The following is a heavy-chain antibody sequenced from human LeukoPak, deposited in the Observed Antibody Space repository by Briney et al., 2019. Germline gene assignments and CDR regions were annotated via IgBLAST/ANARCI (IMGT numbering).Heavy chain of an antibody. CDR1: GGSFSGYY. V-gene: IGHV4-34*01. J-gene: IGHJ5*02. Sequence: SEILSLTCAVYGGSFSGYYWSWIRQPPGKGLEWIGEINHSGSTNYNPSLKSRVTISVDTSKNQFSLKLSSVTAADTAVYYCVRRGYDYVWGSYRSNWFDPWGQGTLVTVSS. D-gene: IGHD3-16*02. CDR3: VRRGYDYVWGSYRSNWFDP. CDR2: INHSGST.